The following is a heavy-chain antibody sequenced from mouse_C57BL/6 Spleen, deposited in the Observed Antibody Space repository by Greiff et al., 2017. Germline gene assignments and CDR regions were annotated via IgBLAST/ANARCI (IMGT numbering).Heavy chain of an antibody. Sequence: HVQLQQPGTELVKPWASVTLSCKASGYTFTSYCINWVKQRPGHGLEWIVYINPGNGSHNYNEQFKCKATMTVDTSSSTAYMQLSSLTSEDSAVYYWASDGGIYASDDWGQGTTLTVSA. V-gene: IGHV1-53*01. CDR3: ASDGGIYASDD. J-gene: IGHJ2*01. D-gene: IGHD1-3*01. CDR2: INPGNGSH. CDR1: GYTFTSYC.